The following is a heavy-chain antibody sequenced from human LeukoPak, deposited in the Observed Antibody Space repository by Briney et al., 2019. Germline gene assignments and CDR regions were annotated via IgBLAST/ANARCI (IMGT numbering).Heavy chain of an antibody. CDR1: GCSISSRRYD. V-gene: IGHV4-39*01. D-gene: IGHD2-15*01. CDR3: ARLYCSGGNCYGAFDI. Sequence: SSALTLVCTFSGCSISSRRYDWGWRRQPPGKGLVWIGSIHYTGSTYYNPSLKSRLTISVDTSKNQFSLKLSSVTAADTAVYYCARLYCSGGNCYGAFDIWGQGTMVTVSS. CDR2: IHYTGST. J-gene: IGHJ3*02.